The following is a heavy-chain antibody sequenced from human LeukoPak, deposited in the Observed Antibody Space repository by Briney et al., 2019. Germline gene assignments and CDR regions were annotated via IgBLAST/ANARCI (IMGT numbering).Heavy chain of an antibody. Sequence: RTGGSLRLSCAASGFTFSSYAMSWVRQAPGKGLEWVSAFSGSGGSTYYADSVKGRFTISRDNSKNTLYLQMNSLRAEDTAVYYCAKDKWLRFFDYWGQGTLVTVSS. V-gene: IGHV3-23*01. J-gene: IGHJ4*02. D-gene: IGHD5-12*01. CDR3: AKDKWLRFFDY. CDR2: FSGSGGST. CDR1: GFTFSSYA.